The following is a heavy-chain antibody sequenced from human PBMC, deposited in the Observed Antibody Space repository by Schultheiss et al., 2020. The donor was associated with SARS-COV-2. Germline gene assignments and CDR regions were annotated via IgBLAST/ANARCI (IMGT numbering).Heavy chain of an antibody. V-gene: IGHV4-59*12. CDR3: ARDRNNWKPGIWYYFDY. CDR2: ISCSGST. J-gene: IGHJ4*02. Sequence: SETLSLTCAVYGGSFTNYYWSWIRQPPGKGLEWTGYISCSGSTNYNPSLKSRVTISVDTSKNQFSLKLSSVTAADTAVYYCARDRNNWKPGIWYYFDYWGQGTLVTVSS. CDR1: GGSFTNYY. D-gene: IGHD1-20*01.